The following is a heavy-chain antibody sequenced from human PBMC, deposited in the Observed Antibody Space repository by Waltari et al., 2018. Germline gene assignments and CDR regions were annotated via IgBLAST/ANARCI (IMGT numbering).Heavy chain of an antibody. CDR3: AKDRISTSYYYYYHMDV. J-gene: IGHJ6*02. CDR2: ISSTSSYI. CDR1: GFTFNPYT. Sequence: EVQLLESGGGLVTPGGSLRLSCAASGFTFNPYTMTWVRQAPGKGLEWVSSISSTSSYIYYADSVKGRFTISRDNAKNSLYLQMNSLRGEDTAVYYCAKDRISTSYYYYYHMDVWGQGTTVTVSS. D-gene: IGHD3-16*01. V-gene: IGHV3-21*01.